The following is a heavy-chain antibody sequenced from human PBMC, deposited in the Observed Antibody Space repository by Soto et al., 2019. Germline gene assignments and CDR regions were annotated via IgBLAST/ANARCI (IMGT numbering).Heavy chain of an antibody. CDR2: IYYSGST. J-gene: IGHJ4*02. V-gene: IGHV4-59*01. Sequence: SETLSLTCTVSGGSISSYYWSWIRQPPGKGLEWIGYIYYSGSTNYNPSLKSRVTISVDTSKNQFSLKLSSVTAADTAVYYCARDSRYGDDGYFDYWGQGTLVTVSS. D-gene: IGHD4-17*01. CDR1: GGSISSYY. CDR3: ARDSRYGDDGYFDY.